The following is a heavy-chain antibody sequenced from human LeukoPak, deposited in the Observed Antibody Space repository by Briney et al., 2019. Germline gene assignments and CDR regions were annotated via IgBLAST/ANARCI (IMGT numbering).Heavy chain of an antibody. Sequence: SETLSLTCTVSGGSISSYYWSWIRQPPGKGLEWIGYLYYSGSTNYNPSLKSRVTISVDTSKNQFSLKLSSVTAADTAVYYCARSRELQTGDFDYWGQGTLVTVSS. CDR2: LYYSGST. CDR3: ARSRELQTGDFDY. V-gene: IGHV4-59*08. D-gene: IGHD1-26*01. CDR1: GGSISSYY. J-gene: IGHJ4*02.